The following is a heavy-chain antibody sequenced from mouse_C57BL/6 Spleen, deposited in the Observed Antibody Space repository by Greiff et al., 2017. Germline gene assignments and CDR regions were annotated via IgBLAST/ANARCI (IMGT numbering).Heavy chain of an antibody. CDR3: ARTLPYYYGSSPYAMDY. D-gene: IGHD1-1*01. Sequence: EVKLVESGGGLVKPGGSLKLSCAASGFTFSDYGMHWVRQAPEKGLEWVAYISSGSSTIYYADTVKGRFTISRDNAKNTLFLQMTSLRSEDTAMYYCARTLPYYYGSSPYAMDYWGQGTSVTVSS. V-gene: IGHV5-17*01. J-gene: IGHJ4*01. CDR2: ISSGSSTI. CDR1: GFTFSDYG.